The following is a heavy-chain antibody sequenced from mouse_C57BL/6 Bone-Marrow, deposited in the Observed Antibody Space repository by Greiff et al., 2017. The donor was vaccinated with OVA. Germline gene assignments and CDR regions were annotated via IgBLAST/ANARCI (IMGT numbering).Heavy chain of an antibody. Sequence: EVKVEESEGGLVQPGSSMKLSCTASGFTFSDYYMAWVRQVPEKGLEWVANINYDGSSTYYLDSLKSRFIISRDNAKNILYLQMSSLKSEDTATYYCARRGYRDFDVWGTGTTVTVSS. D-gene: IGHD2-14*01. V-gene: IGHV5-16*01. CDR2: INYDGSST. CDR3: ARRGYRDFDV. J-gene: IGHJ1*03. CDR1: GFTFSDYY.